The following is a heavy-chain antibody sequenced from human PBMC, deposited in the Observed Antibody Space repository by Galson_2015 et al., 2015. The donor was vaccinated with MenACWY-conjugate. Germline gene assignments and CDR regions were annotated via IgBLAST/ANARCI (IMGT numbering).Heavy chain of an antibody. Sequence: PALVKPTQTLTLTCTFSGFSLSTSGMRVNWVRQPPGKALEWLARIDWDDDKLYNTSLRTRLTISKDTSKNQVVPNMTNMDPVDTATYYCVRTSYCSGGRCYSPFDFWGQGTLVTVSS. CDR3: VRTSYCSGGRCYSPFDF. CDR1: GFSLSTSGMR. J-gene: IGHJ4*02. CDR2: IDWDDDK. D-gene: IGHD2-15*01. V-gene: IGHV2-70*04.